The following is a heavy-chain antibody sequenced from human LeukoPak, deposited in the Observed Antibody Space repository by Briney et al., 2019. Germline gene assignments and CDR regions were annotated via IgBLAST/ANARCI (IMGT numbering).Heavy chain of an antibody. V-gene: IGHV4-34*01. CDR1: GGSFSGYY. Sequence: PSETLSLTCAVYGGSFSGYYWSWIRQPPGKGLEWIGEINHSGSTNYNPSLKSRVTISVDTSKNHFSLKLSSVTAADTAVYYCARGQLGYCSSTSCYGAKNWFDPWGQGTLVTVSS. CDR3: ARGQLGYCSSTSCYGAKNWFDP. D-gene: IGHD2-2*01. CDR2: INHSGST. J-gene: IGHJ5*02.